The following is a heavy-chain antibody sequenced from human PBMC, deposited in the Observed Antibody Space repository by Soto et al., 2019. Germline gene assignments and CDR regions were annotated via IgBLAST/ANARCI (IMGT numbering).Heavy chain of an antibody. CDR1: GYTFTSYG. CDR3: ARDRRSGAAASHGLDV. J-gene: IGHJ6*02. CDR2: ISAYNGNT. D-gene: IGHD6-13*01. V-gene: IGHV1-18*01. Sequence: QIQLVQSGAEVKKPGASLMVSCKASGYTFTSYGFNWVRQAPGQGLEWMGWISAYNGNTDYPQKLQGRVTLTTDTSTSTAYMELRSLTSDDTAVYYCARDRRSGAAASHGLDVWGQGTTVTVSS.